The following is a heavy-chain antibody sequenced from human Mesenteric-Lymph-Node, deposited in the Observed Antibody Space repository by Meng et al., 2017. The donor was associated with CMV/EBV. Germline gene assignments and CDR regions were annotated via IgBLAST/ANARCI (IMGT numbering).Heavy chain of an antibody. CDR1: GFTISSTY. CDR2: TYSGGST. CDR3: ARDGKPPRLRFLEWDDPKSEFYYGMDV. Sequence: GESLKISCAASGFTISSTYMNWVRQAPGKGLEWVSLTYSGGSTYFADSVKGRFTISRDNSKNTLYLQMNSLRAEDTAVYYCARDGKPPRLRFLEWDDPKSEFYYGMDVWGQGTTVTVSS. V-gene: IGHV3-66*02. D-gene: IGHD3-3*01. J-gene: IGHJ6*02.